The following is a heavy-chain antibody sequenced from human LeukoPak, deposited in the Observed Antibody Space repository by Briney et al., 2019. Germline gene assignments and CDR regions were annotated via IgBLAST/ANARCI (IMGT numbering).Heavy chain of an antibody. CDR1: GGSFSGYY. J-gene: IGHJ6*03. D-gene: IGHD6-19*01. CDR3: ARGPGQWLFYYYYYMDV. V-gene: IGHV4-34*01. CDR2: INHSGST. Sequence: SVTLSLTCAVYGGSFSGYYWSWIRQPPGKGLEWIGEINHSGSTNYNPSLKSRVTISVDTSKNQFTLKLSSVTAADTAVYYCARGPGQWLFYYYYYMDVWGKGTTVTVSS.